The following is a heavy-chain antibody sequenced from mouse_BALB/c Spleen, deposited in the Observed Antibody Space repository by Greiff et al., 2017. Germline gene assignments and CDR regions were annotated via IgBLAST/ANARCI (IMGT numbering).Heavy chain of an antibody. J-gene: IGHJ2*01. Sequence: LQQPGAELVKPGASVKMSCKASGYTFTSYNMHWVKQTPGQGLEWIGAIYPGNGDTSYNQKFKGKATLTADKSSSTAYMQLSSLTSEDSAVYYCARTGDYDTFDYWGQGTTLTVSS. CDR2: IYPGNGDT. D-gene: IGHD2-4*01. CDR1: GYTFTSYN. CDR3: ARTGDYDTFDY. V-gene: IGHV1-12*01.